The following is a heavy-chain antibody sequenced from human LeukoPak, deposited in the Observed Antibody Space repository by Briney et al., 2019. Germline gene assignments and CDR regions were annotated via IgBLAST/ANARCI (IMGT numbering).Heavy chain of an antibody. CDR2: INHSGGT. D-gene: IGHD1-7*01. V-gene: IGHV4-34*01. Sequence: SETLSLTCAVYGGSFSGYYWSWIRQPPGKGLEWIGEINHSGGTNYNPSLKSRVTISADTSKNQFSLSLSSVTAADTAVYYWAGLELELLGVNGMDVWGQGTTVTVSS. CDR3: AGLELELLGVNGMDV. CDR1: GGSFSGYY. J-gene: IGHJ6*02.